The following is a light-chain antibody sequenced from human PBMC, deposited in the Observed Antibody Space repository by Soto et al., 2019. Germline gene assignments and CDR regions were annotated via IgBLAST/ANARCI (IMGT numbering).Light chain of an antibody. V-gene: IGLV2-23*02. J-gene: IGLJ1*01. Sequence: SALTQPASVSGSPGQSITISCTGTSSDVGSHNLVSWYQQHPGKAPKLIIYEVNKRPSGVSNRFSGSKSGNTASLTIFGLQTEDEADYYCCSFSGSGIYVFGTGTKVTVL. CDR3: CSFSGSGIYV. CDR1: SSDVGSHNL. CDR2: EVN.